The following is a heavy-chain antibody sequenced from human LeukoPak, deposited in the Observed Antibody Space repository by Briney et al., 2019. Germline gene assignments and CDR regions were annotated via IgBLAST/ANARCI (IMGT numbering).Heavy chain of an antibody. CDR2: IGTAGDT. Sequence: GGSLRLSCAASGFTFSSYDMHWVRQATGKGLEWVSAIGTAGDTYYPGSVKGRFTISRENAKNSLYLQMNSLRAGDTAVYYCARAPVAGTLTYYYYGMDVWGQGTTVTVSS. J-gene: IGHJ6*02. V-gene: IGHV3-13*01. CDR3: ARAPVAGTLTYYYYGMDV. D-gene: IGHD6-19*01. CDR1: GFTFSSYD.